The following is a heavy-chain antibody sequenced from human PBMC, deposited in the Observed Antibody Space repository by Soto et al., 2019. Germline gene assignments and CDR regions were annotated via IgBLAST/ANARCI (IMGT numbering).Heavy chain of an antibody. CDR1: AYGCTSYW. J-gene: IGHJ4*02. CDR3: ARRSVMTTVVTAFGY. V-gene: IGHV5-51*01. CDR2: IYPGDSDT. D-gene: IGHD4-17*01. Sequence: GDPLKRSGKGSAYGCTSYWIGWVRQMPGKGLEWMGIIYPGDSDTRYSPSFQGQVTSSADKSISTAYLQWSSLKASDTAMYYCARRSVMTTVVTAFGYWGRGTLVTVSS.